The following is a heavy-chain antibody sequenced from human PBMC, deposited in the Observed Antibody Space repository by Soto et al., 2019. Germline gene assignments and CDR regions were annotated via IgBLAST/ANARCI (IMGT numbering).Heavy chain of an antibody. J-gene: IGHJ4*02. CDR3: LRTAPGEI. Sequence: GGSLKVSCAASGFTFNIYSMSWVRQAPGKGLEWVSAISGSGGGTYYADSVEGRFTISRDIAKNTLYLQMNSLRADDTAIYYCLRTAPGEIWGQGTLVTVSS. V-gene: IGHV3-23*01. CDR2: ISGSGGGT. D-gene: IGHD1-26*01. CDR1: GFTFNIYS.